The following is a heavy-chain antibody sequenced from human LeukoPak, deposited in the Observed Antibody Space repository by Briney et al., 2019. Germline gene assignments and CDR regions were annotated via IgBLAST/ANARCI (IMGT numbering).Heavy chain of an antibody. CDR2: ISYDGSNK. CDR1: GFTFSSYA. Sequence: GGSLRLSCAASGFTFSSYAMHWVRQAPGKGLEWVAVISYDGSNKYYADSVKGRFTISRDNSKNTLYLQMNSLRAEDTAVYYCAKAVRSNWFDPWGQGTLVTVSS. J-gene: IGHJ5*02. V-gene: IGHV3-30-3*01. CDR3: AKAVRSNWFDP.